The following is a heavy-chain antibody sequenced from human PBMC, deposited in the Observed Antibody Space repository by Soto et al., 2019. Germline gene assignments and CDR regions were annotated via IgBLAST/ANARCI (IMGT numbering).Heavy chain of an antibody. CDR3: ARHYSNRGYSGGLLYYYGMDV. CDR2: IYYSGST. CDR1: GGSISSSSYY. Sequence: SETLSLTCTVSGGSISSSSYYWGWIRQPPGKGLEWIGSIYYSGSTYYNPSLKSRVTISVDTSKNQFSLKLSSVTAADTAVYYCARHYSNRGYSGGLLYYYGMDVWGQGTTVTVSS. J-gene: IGHJ6*02. D-gene: IGHD6-25*01. V-gene: IGHV4-39*01.